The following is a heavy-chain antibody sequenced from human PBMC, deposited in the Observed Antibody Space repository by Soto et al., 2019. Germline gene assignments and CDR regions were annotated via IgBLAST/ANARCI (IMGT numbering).Heavy chain of an antibody. CDR3: AWSISTAHYYGLDV. D-gene: IGHD3-3*02. Sequence: QVHLQESGPGLVQPSQNLSLTCSVSGGSFDSGDYYWHWRRQPPGKFLEYIGYIYYPGSTYDNPSLKSRFTLSLGTSENQFSLKMSAVTAADTAVYFCAWSISTAHYYGLDVWGQGTTVTVSS. CDR2: IYYPGST. J-gene: IGHJ6*02. V-gene: IGHV4-30-4*01. CDR1: GGSFDSGDYY.